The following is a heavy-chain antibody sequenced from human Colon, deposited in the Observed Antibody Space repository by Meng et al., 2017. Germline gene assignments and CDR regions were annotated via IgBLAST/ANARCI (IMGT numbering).Heavy chain of an antibody. V-gene: IGHV1-18*01. CDR3: ARVGIRGNQRGFDY. Sequence: QVQLVQSGAEVKKPGASVKVSCKASGYTFTNNGISWVRQVPGQGPEWMGWISAYNGDTKYEEKFQGRVTMTTDTSSSTAYMELRSLRSDDTAVYYCARVGIRGNQRGFDYWGQGTLVTVSS. D-gene: IGHD1-14*01. CDR2: ISAYNGDT. J-gene: IGHJ4*02. CDR1: GYTFTNNG.